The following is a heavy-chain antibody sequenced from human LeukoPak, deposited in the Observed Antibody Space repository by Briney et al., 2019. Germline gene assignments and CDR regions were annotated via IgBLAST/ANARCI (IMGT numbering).Heavy chain of an antibody. V-gene: IGHV1-18*01. CDR3: ARVGGYSSGWYDNWFDP. CDR1: GYTFTSYG. D-gene: IGHD6-19*01. J-gene: IGHJ5*02. Sequence: GASVTVSCTASGYTFTSYGISWVRQAPGQGLEWMGWISAYNGNTNYAQKLQGRVTMTTDTSTSTAYMELRSLRSDDTAVYYCARVGGYSSGWYDNWFDPWGQGTLVTVSS. CDR2: ISAYNGNT.